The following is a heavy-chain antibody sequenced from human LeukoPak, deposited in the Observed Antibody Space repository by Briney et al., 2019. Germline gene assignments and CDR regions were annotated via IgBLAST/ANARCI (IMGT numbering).Heavy chain of an antibody. D-gene: IGHD6-13*01. Sequence: PSETLSLTCAVYGGSFSGYYWSWIRQPPGKGLEWIGEINHSGSTNYNPSLKSRVTISVDTSKNQFSLKLSSVTAADTAVYYCARHWETSSWYVDYWGQGTRVTVSS. J-gene: IGHJ4*02. CDR1: GGSFSGYY. V-gene: IGHV4-34*01. CDR2: INHSGST. CDR3: ARHWETSSWYVDY.